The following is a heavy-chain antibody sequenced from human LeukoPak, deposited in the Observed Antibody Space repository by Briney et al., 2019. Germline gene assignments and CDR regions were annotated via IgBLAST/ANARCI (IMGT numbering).Heavy chain of an antibody. V-gene: IGHV3-30*18. CDR1: GFTFSSYD. CDR2: ISYDGSNK. D-gene: IGHD6-13*01. CDR3: AKDLQQLESYWYFDL. J-gene: IGHJ2*01. Sequence: AGGSLRLSCGASGFTFSSYDMHWVRQAPGKGLEWVTVISYDGSNKYYGDSVKGRFTISRDNSKNTLYLQMNSLRAEDTAVYYCAKDLQQLESYWYFDLWGRGTLVTVSS.